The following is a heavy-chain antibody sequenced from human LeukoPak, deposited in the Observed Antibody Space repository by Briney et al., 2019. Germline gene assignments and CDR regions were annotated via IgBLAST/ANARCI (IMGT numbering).Heavy chain of an antibody. Sequence: SXXLSLTCTVSGGSISSRDYYWGWIRQPPGKGLEWIGTIYYSGRTFYNPSLKSRFTISVDTSKNQFSLKLSSVTAADTAVYYCARMVSDYYFDYWGQGTLVTVSS. CDR3: ARMVSDYYFDY. V-gene: IGHV4-39*01. CDR2: IYYSGRT. CDR1: GGSISSRDYY. D-gene: IGHD2-21*01. J-gene: IGHJ4*02.